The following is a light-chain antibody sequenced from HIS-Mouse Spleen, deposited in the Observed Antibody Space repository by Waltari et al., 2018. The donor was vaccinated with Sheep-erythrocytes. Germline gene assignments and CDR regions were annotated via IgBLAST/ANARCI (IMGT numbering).Light chain of an antibody. Sequence: SYELTQPPSVSVSPGQTASITCSGAKLGHTSACWYQQKPGQSPVLVIYQDSKRPSGIPERFSGSNSGNTATLTISGTQAMDEADYYCQAWDSSSWVFGGGTKLTVL. CDR3: QAWDSSSWV. J-gene: IGLJ3*02. V-gene: IGLV3-1*01. CDR1: KLGHTS. CDR2: QDS.